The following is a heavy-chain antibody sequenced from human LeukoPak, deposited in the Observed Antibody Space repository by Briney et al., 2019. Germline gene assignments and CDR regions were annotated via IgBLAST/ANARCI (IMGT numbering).Heavy chain of an antibody. V-gene: IGHV1-69*13. CDR3: ARGIVGATTYYYYGMDV. J-gene: IGHJ6*02. CDR1: GGTFSSYA. CDR2: IIPIFATA. D-gene: IGHD1-26*01. Sequence: SVKVSCKASGGTFSSYAISWVRQAPGQGLEWMGGIIPIFATANYAQKFQGRVTITADESTSTAYMELSSLRSEDTAVYYCARGIVGATTYYYYGMDVWGQGTTVTVSS.